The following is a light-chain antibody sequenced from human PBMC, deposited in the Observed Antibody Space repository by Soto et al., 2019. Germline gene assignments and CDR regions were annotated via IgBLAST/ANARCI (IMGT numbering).Light chain of an antibody. CDR1: QSVSSN. CDR2: GAS. V-gene: IGKV3-15*01. CDR3: QHYNNWSPIT. Sequence: EIVMTQSPATLSVSPGERATLSCRASQSVSSNLAWYQQKPGQAPRLLINGASTRATGIPARFSGSGSGTDYTLTFISLQSEDFAVYYCQHYNNWSPITFGQGTRLEI. J-gene: IGKJ5*01.